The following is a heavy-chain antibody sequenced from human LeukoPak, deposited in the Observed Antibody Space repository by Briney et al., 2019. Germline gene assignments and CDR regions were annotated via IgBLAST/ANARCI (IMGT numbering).Heavy chain of an antibody. D-gene: IGHD3-3*01. CDR2: ISYDGSNK. Sequence: PGGSLRLSCAASGFTFSSYAMHWVRQAPGKGLEWVAVISYDGSNKYYADSVKGRFTISRDNSKNTLYLQMNSLRAEDTAVYYCARDTPWRYFDYWGQGTLVTVSS. CDR3: ARDTPWRYFDY. CDR1: GFTFSSYA. V-gene: IGHV3-30-3*01. J-gene: IGHJ4*02.